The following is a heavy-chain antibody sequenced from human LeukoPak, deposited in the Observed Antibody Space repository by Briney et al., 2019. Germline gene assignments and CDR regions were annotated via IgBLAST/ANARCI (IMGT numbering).Heavy chain of an antibody. J-gene: IGHJ4*02. CDR2: IYSTGST. D-gene: IGHD5-24*01. CDR3: ARTFLSGDGYKVGYFDY. V-gene: IGHV3-53*01. Sequence: QPGGSLRLSCAVSGFSVRTNYMSWVRQAPGRGPEWVSLIYSTGSTYYTDSVKGRFTISRDNSQNTLYLQMNSLSAEDTAVYYCARTFLSGDGYKVGYFDYWGQGTLVSVSS. CDR1: GFSVRTNY.